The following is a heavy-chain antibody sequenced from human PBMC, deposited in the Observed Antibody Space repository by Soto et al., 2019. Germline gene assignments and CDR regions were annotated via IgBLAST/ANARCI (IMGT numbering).Heavy chain of an antibody. CDR1: GGTFSSYA. CDR2: IIPIFGTA. CDR3: ARGSSLDGSYVLRYYYYYGMDV. J-gene: IGHJ6*02. V-gene: IGHV1-69*13. D-gene: IGHD3-16*01. Sequence: SVKVSCKASGGTFSSYAISWVRQAPGQGLEWMGGIIPIFGTANYAQKFQGRVTITADESTSTAYMEPSSLRSEDTAVYYCARGSSLDGSYVLRYYYYYGMDVWGQGTTVTVSS.